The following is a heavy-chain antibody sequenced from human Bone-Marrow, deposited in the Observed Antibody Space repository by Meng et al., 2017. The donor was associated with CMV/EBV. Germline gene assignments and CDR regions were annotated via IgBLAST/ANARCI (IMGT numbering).Heavy chain of an antibody. CDR2: ISGSGGST. V-gene: IGHV3-23*01. Sequence: FTFSSYAMSWVGQAPGQGLEWVSAISGSGGSTYYADSVKGRFTISRDNSKNTLYLQMNSLRAEDTAVYYCAKGIDYDFWSVKNWFDPWGQGTLVTVSS. CDR3: AKGIDYDFWSVKNWFDP. D-gene: IGHD3-3*01. CDR1: FTFSSYA. J-gene: IGHJ5*02.